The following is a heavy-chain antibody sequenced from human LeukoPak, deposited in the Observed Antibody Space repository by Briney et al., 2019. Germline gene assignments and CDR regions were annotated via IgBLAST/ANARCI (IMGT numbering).Heavy chain of an antibody. D-gene: IGHD3-22*01. J-gene: IGHJ5*02. CDR3: TRRAKDDSSGYYST. V-gene: IGHV3-73*01. CDR2: IRSKANSYAT. CDR1: GFTFSGSA. Sequence: SGGSLRLSCAASGFTFSGSAMHWVRQASGKGLEWVGRIRSKANSYATAYAASVKGRFTISRDESKNTAYLQMNSLKTEDTAVYYCTRRAKDDSSGYYSTWGQGTLVTVSS.